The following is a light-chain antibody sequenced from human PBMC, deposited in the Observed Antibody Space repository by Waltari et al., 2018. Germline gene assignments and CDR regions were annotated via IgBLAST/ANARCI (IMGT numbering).Light chain of an antibody. V-gene: IGLV3-21*02. CDR1: NIGGES. J-gene: IGLJ3*02. CDR2: DDS. Sequence: YVLTQPPSVSVAPGQTARLTCGGYNIGGESVQWYQQKPGQAPVLVVYDDSARPSGIPERFSGSNSGNTATLTITRVEAGDEADYYCQGWHHTNDQEGVFGGGTTLTV. CDR3: QGWHHTNDQEGV.